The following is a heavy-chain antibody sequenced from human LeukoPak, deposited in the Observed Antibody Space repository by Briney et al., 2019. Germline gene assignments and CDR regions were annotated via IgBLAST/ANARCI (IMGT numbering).Heavy chain of an antibody. CDR1: EFTFSNYA. V-gene: IGHV3-23*01. J-gene: IGHJ5*02. D-gene: IGHD1-14*01. Sequence: GGSLRLSCAASEFTFSNYAMNWVRQAPGKGLEWVSGISGGGGSTYYADSVRGRFTISRDNSKNTLYLQMDSLRAEDTALYYCAKGSGINHYHWIDPWGQGTLVTVSS. CDR2: ISGGGGST. CDR3: AKGSGINHYHWIDP.